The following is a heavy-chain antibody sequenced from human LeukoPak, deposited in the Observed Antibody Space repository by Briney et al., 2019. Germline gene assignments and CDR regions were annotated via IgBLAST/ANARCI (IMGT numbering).Heavy chain of an antibody. CDR1: GDSVSGNTVT. D-gene: IGHD3-16*01. J-gene: IGHJ4*02. V-gene: IGHV6-1*01. Sequence: SQTLSLTCAISGDSVSGNTVTWSWIRQSPSRGLEWLGRTYYRSKWYNDYALPVKGRISVNPDTSKNQFSLQLNSVIPEDTAVYYCARGLWPYFDFWGQGTLVTVSS. CDR3: ARGLWPYFDF. CDR2: TYYRSKWYN.